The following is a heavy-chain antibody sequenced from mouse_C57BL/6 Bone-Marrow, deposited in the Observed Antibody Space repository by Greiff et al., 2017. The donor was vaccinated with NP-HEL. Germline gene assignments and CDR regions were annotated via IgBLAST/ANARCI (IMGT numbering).Heavy chain of an antibody. CDR2: ICSGGST. CDR3: ASSDYGGIYAAWFGY. J-gene: IGHJ3*01. CDR1: GFSFTSYG. Sequence: QVQLQQSGPGLVQPSQSLSITCTASGFSFTSYGVHWVRQPPGKGLEWLGEICSGGSTDYNAAFITRLSISKDNSKSKVFFKMSSLQADDTAMYYCASSDYGGIYAAWFGYWGQGTLVTVS. V-gene: IGHV2-4*01. D-gene: IGHD1-1*01.